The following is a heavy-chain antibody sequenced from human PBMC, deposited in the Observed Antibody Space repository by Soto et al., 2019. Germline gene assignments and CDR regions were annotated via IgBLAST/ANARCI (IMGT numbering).Heavy chain of an antibody. CDR1: GDSISKSGHY. J-gene: IGHJ4*02. Sequence: SETLSLTCTVSGDSISKSGHYWGWIRQPPGKGLEWIGSIYYSGNTYYNPSLKSRVTISVDTSKNQFSLNLSSMTAADTAVYYCATITDPPLGAPGIGVFDSWGQGALVTVS. D-gene: IGHD6-13*01. CDR3: ATITDPPLGAPGIGVFDS. CDR2: IYYSGNT. V-gene: IGHV4-39*01.